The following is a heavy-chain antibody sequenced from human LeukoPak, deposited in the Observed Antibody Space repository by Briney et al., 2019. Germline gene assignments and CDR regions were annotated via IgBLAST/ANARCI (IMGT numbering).Heavy chain of an antibody. Sequence: PGGSLRLSCAASGFTFSRYWMNWVRQAPGKGLEWVANINQDGSEKNYVDSVKGRFTVSRDNAKNSLYLQMNSLRVEDTAVYYCVGLYDDYWGQGTLVTVSS. CDR3: VGLYDDY. CDR2: INQDGSEK. J-gene: IGHJ4*02. D-gene: IGHD2-8*01. CDR1: GFTFSRYW. V-gene: IGHV3-7*01.